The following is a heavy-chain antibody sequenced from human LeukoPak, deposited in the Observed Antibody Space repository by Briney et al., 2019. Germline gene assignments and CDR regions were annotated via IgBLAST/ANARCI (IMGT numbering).Heavy chain of an antibody. Sequence: GGSLRLSCAASGFTFASYAMSWVRQAPGKGLEWVSGIKGSGDSTYYADSVKGRFTISRDNSKNTLYLQMNSLRVEDTAVYYCARAAEHYDFWSGYYASGGTPNWFDPWGQGTLVTVSS. D-gene: IGHD3-3*01. CDR1: GFTFASYA. J-gene: IGHJ5*02. CDR2: IKGSGDST. V-gene: IGHV3-23*01. CDR3: ARAAEHYDFWSGYYASGGTPNWFDP.